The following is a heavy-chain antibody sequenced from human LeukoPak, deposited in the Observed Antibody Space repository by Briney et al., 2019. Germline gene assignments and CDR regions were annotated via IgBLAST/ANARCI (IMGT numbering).Heavy chain of an antibody. V-gene: IGHV3-7*03. CDR3: ARGYSSGWYGYYFDY. D-gene: IGHD6-19*01. CDR1: GFPFSSYW. CDR2: IKQDGSEK. Sequence: PGGSLRLSCVASGFPFSSYWMTWVRQAPGKGLEWVANIKQDGSEKYYVDSVKGRFTISRDNAKNSLYLQMNSLRAEDTAVYYCARGYSSGWYGYYFDYWGQGTLVTVSS. J-gene: IGHJ4*02.